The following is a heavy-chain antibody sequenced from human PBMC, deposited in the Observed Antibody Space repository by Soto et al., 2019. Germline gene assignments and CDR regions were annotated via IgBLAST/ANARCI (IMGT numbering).Heavy chain of an antibody. V-gene: IGHV5-10-1*01. D-gene: IGHD3-9*01. Sequence: GESLKISCKGSGYSFTSYWIGRVRQMPGKGLERKGRIDPSDTYTNYSPYFQVHVTISADKSISTAYLQWSSLKASDTAMYYCARDYVILTGYYMSHYYYYYGMDVWGQGTTVTVSS. J-gene: IGHJ6*02. CDR1: GYSFTSYW. CDR2: IDPSDTYT. CDR3: ARDYVILTGYYMSHYYYYYGMDV.